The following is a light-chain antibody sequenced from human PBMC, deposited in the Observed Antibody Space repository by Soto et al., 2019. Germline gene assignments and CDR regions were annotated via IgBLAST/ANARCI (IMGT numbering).Light chain of an antibody. V-gene: IGKV1-17*01. CDR2: AAS. CDR1: QGIRND. Sequence: IQMTQSPSSLSASVGDRVTITCRASQGIRNDLAWFQQKPGKVPKRLIYAASILQSGVPSRFSGSGSGTEFTLTINSLQSEDFAIYYCQPYNNWPLTFGGGTKVDIK. CDR3: QPYNNWPLT. J-gene: IGKJ4*01.